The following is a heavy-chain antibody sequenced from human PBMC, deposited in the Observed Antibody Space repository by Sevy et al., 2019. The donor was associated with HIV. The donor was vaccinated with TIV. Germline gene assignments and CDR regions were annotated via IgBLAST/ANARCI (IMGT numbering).Heavy chain of an antibody. CDR2: ISSSGSII. J-gene: IGHJ3*01. CDR1: GFTFSDHY. CDR3: ARDRRCEWFGESRAFDL. V-gene: IGHV3-11*04. Sequence: GGSLRLSCAASGFTFSDHYMSWIRQAPGKGLEWISYISSSGSIIYYADSVKGRFTISRDNAKNSLYLQMNSLRAEDTAVYYCARDRRCEWFGESRAFDLWGQGTMVTVSS. D-gene: IGHD3-10*01.